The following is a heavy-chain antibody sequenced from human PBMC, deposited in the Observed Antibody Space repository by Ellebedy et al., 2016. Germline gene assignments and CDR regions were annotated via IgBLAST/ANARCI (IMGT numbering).Heavy chain of an antibody. V-gene: IGHV4-34*01. D-gene: IGHD3-10*01. CDR2: INHSGST. J-gene: IGHJ6*02. Sequence: SETLSLTCAVYGGSFSGYYWSWIRQPPGKGLEWIGEINHSGSTNYNPSLKSRVTISVDTSKNQFSLKLSSVTAADTAVYYCARFGRVARYYYYGMDVWGQGTTVTVSS. CDR1: GGSFSGYY. CDR3: ARFGRVARYYYYGMDV.